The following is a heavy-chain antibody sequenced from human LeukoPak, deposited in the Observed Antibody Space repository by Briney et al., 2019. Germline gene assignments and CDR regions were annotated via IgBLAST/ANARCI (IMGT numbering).Heavy chain of an antibody. V-gene: IGHV3-48*03. CDR3: AKDVSWNWFDP. J-gene: IGHJ5*02. D-gene: IGHD2-15*01. CDR1: GFSFSSSD. CDR2: ISSSSSTM. Sequence: GGSLRLSCAASGFSFSSSDMNWVRQAPGKGLEWVSYISSSSSTMYYADSVKGRFTISRDNAKNSLYLQMNSLRAEDTAVYYCAKDVSWNWFDPWGQGTLVTVSS.